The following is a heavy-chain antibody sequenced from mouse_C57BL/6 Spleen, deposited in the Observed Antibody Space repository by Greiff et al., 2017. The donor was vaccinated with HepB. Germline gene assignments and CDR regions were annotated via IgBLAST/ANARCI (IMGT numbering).Heavy chain of an antibody. CDR3: ARPLYGSYAMDY. J-gene: IGHJ4*01. V-gene: IGHV1-55*01. D-gene: IGHD1-1*01. Sequence: VQLQQPGAELVKPGASVKMSCKASGYTFTSYWITWVKQRPGQGLEWIGDIYPGIGSTNYNEKFKSKATLTVDTSSSTAYMQLSSLTSENSAVYDCARPLYGSYAMDYWGQGTSVTVSS. CDR1: GYTFTSYW. CDR2: IYPGIGST.